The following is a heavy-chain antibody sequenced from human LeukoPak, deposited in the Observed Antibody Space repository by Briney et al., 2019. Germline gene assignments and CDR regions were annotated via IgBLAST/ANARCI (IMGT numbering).Heavy chain of an antibody. J-gene: IGHJ4*02. CDR2: IYSTGTT. CDR1: GGSISGYY. Sequence: PSETLSLTCTVSGGSISGYYWTWIRQPAGKGLEWIGRIYSTGTTNYNPSLKSRLTMSVDKSKNQFSLKLNSVTAADTALYYCARDLSLAGHNYGIDYWGQGTLVTVSS. D-gene: IGHD5-18*01. V-gene: IGHV4-4*07. CDR3: ARDLSLAGHNYGIDY.